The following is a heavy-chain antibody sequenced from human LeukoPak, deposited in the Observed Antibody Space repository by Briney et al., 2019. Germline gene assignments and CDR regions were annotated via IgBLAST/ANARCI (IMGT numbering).Heavy chain of an antibody. CDR1: GVSISGYY. J-gene: IGHJ4*01. CDR3: ARGDDSSGQAY. D-gene: IGHD3-22*01. Sequence: RASENVSLTYTVSGVSISGYYWRWIRQPAGKGLEWIGRIHTSGSTNYHPSLKSRVTMSVDTSKNQFSLKLSSVTAADTAVYYCARGDDSSGQAYWGHGTLVTVSS. V-gene: IGHV4-4*07. CDR2: IHTSGST.